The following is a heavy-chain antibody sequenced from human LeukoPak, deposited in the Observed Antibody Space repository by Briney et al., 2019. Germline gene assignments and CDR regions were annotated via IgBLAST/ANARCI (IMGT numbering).Heavy chain of an antibody. J-gene: IGHJ4*02. CDR1: GYSISSGYF. V-gene: IGHV4-38-2*02. D-gene: IGHD5-24*01. CDR2: IDHSGTA. Sequence: SETLSLTCTVSGYSISSGYFWGWIRRPPGRGLEWIGSIDHSGTAYYNPSLKSRVTISVDTSKNQFSLRLSSVTAADTAVYYCATTDGRDGYIGCFGYWGQGTLATVSS. CDR3: ATTDGRDGYIGCFGY.